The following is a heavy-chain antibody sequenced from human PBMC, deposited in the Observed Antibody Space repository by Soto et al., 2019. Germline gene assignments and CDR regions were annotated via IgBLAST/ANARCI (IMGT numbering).Heavy chain of an antibody. V-gene: IGHV3-64*04. CDR3: ARDSSYDYAFDI. Sequence: GGSLRLSCSASGFIFRNYAMHWARQAPGKGLDHISSISGNGDSTYYVDSVKGRFTISRDNSKNTLYLQMNSLRAEDTAVYYCARDSSYDYAFDIWGQGTMVTVSS. CDR1: GFIFRNYA. J-gene: IGHJ3*02. CDR2: ISGNGDST. D-gene: IGHD5-12*01.